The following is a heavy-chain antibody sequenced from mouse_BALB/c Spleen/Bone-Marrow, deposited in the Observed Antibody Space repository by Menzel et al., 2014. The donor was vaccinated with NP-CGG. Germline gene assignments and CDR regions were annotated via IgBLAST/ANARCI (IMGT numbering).Heavy chain of an antibody. CDR1: GYTFSGSW. CDR3: ARDGYSSLAMDY. CDR2: ILPGSTST. D-gene: IGHD2-3*01. J-gene: IGHJ4*01. V-gene: IGHV1-9*01. Sequence: LMESGAELMKPGASVKISCKTTGYTFSGSWIERVKLRPGHGLEWIGEILPGSTSTNYNEKFKDKATFTADTSSNTAYMQLSSLTSEDSAVYYCARDGYSSLAMDYWGQGTSVTVSS.